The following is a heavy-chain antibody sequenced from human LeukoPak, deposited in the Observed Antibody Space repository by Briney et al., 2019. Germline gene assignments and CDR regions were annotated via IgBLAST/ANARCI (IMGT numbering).Heavy chain of an antibody. CDR2: TAHRGST. J-gene: IGHJ4*02. D-gene: IGHD6-19*01. CDR1: GYSISGGYF. V-gene: IGHV4-38-2*01. CDR3: ARVTRNSGWFFDF. Sequence: SETLSLTCDVSGYSISGGYFWGWIRQPPGVGLEWIGSTAHRGSTYYNPSLKGRVTISIDRSKNKLSLSMTTVTAADTAIYYCARVTRNSGWFFDFWGQGPVAIVSS.